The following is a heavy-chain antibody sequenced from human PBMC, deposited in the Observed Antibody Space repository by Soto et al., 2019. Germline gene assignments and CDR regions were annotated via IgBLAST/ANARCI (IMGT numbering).Heavy chain of an antibody. V-gene: IGHV3-9*02. Sequence: LRLSCAASGFTSNDHAIHWIRQFPGKGLEWVSGIYWHGDRIDYADSVKGRFTISRDNAKNSLYLQMNSLRPEDTALYYCVKDQTAGGLDCWGQGTLVTVSS. CDR3: VKDQTAGGLDC. CDR1: GFTSNDHA. CDR2: IYWHGDRI. D-gene: IGHD2-21*02. J-gene: IGHJ4*02.